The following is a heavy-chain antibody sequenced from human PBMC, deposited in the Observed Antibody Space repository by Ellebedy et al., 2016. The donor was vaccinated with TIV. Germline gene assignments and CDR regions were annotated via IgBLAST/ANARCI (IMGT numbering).Heavy chain of an antibody. CDR3: ARGDGILTGSYGMDV. D-gene: IGHD3-9*01. Sequence: SLKISCAASGFTFDDYAMYWVRQAPGKGLEWVSGISWNSGSIGYADSVKGRFTISRDNAKNSLYLQMNSLRAEDTAVYYCARGDGILTGSYGMDVWGQGTTVTVSS. V-gene: IGHV3-9*01. J-gene: IGHJ6*02. CDR2: ISWNSGSI. CDR1: GFTFDDYA.